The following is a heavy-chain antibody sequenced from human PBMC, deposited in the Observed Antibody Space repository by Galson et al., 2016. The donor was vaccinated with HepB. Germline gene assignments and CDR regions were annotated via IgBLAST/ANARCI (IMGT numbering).Heavy chain of an antibody. CDR2: ISRRSSHI. Sequence: SLRLSCAASGFDFGDYTMNWVRQAPGKGLEWVSSISRRSSHIYYADSVKGRFTISRDNAENSLYLQMSSLRAEDTAVYYCARDVATLDYGFRVTLYGLDLWGEGTTVTVSS. CDR1: GFDFGDYT. V-gene: IGHV3-21*01. D-gene: IGHD3-16*01. CDR3: ARDVATLDYGFRVTLYGLDL. J-gene: IGHJ6*04.